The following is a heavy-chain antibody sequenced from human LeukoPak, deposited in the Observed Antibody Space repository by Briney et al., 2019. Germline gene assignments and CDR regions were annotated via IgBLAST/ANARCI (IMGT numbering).Heavy chain of an antibody. V-gene: IGHV1-2*02. CDR1: GYSFIGYY. Sequence: ASVKVSCKASGYSFIGYYIHWVRQAPGQGLEWMGWINPNSGGTNYAQKFQGRVTMTRDTSISTAYMELIRLRSDDTAVYYCARPGKGDYYDSSGYYYTIDAFDIWGHGTVVTVSS. CDR3: ARPGKGDYYDSSGYYYTIDAFDI. J-gene: IGHJ3*02. CDR2: INPNSGGT. D-gene: IGHD3-22*01.